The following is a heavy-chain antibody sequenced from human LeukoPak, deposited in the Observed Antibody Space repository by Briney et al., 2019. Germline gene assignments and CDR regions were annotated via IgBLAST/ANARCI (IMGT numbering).Heavy chain of an antibody. CDR2: IRYDGSNK. CDR1: GFTFSSYG. CDR3: AKAVQLWSHFDY. D-gene: IGHD5-18*01. V-gene: IGHV3-30*02. J-gene: IGHJ4*02. Sequence: GGSLRLSCAASGFTFSSYGMHWVRQAPGKGLEWVAFIRYDGSNKYYADSVKGRFTVSRDNSKNTLYLQMNSLRAEDTAVYYCAKAVQLWSHFDYWGQGTLVTVSS.